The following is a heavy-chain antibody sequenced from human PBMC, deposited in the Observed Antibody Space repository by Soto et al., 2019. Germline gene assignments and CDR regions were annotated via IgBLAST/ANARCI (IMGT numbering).Heavy chain of an antibody. Sequence: QLQLQESGPGLVKPSETLSLTCTVSGGSISSSSYYWGWIRQPPGKGLEWIGSIYYSGSTYYNPSLKSRVTISVDTSKNQFSLTLSSVTAADTAVYYCARGRITICGVASRNWFDPWGQGTLVTVSS. V-gene: IGHV4-39*01. CDR3: ARGRITICGVASRNWFDP. D-gene: IGHD3-3*01. CDR1: GGSISSSSYY. J-gene: IGHJ5*02. CDR2: IYYSGST.